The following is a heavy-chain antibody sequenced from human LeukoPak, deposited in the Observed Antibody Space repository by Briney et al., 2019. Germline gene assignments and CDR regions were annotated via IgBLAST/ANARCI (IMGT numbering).Heavy chain of an antibody. D-gene: IGHD5-18*01. J-gene: IGHJ4*02. Sequence: ASVKVSCKASGYTFTSYGISWVRQAPGQGLEWMGWISAYNGNTNYAQKLQGRVTMTTDTSTSTAYMELRSLRSDDTAVYYCARVPDFGYGYGLAFDYWGQGTLVTVSS. CDR2: ISAYNGNT. CDR3: ARVPDFGYGYGLAFDY. CDR1: GYTFTSYG. V-gene: IGHV1-18*01.